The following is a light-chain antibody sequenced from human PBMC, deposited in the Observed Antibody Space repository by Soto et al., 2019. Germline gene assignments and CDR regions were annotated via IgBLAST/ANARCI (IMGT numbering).Light chain of an antibody. CDR1: QSISTF. Sequence: EVVLTQSPATLSLSPGEKATLSCRASQSISTFLAWYQQKPGLAPRLLIYDASNRATGIPDRFSGSGSETDFTLNTSSLEPEDFAVYYCQQCANWPPKWSFGQGTKVEIK. J-gene: IGKJ1*01. CDR2: DAS. CDR3: QQCANWPPKWS. V-gene: IGKV3-11*01.